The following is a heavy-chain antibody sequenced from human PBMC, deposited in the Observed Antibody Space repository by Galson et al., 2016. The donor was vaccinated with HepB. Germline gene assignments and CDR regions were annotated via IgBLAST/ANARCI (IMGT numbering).Heavy chain of an antibody. CDR2: LYPGDSDT. CDR1: GYSFPSHW. Sequence: QSGAEVKKAGESLKISCKGSGYSFPSHWIAWVRQMPGKGLVWMTVLYPGDSDTRYTPTFQGQVTISADTSVSTAFLQWSSLKASDTAMYYCARRRDASAWADIFDTWGQGTLVTVSS. D-gene: IGHD6-19*01. J-gene: IGHJ5*02. CDR3: ARRRDASAWADIFDT. V-gene: IGHV5-51*01.